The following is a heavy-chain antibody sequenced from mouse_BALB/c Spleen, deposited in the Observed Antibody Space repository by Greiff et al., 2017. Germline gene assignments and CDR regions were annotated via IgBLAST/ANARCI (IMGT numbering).Heavy chain of an antibody. CDR2: ISYSGST. J-gene: IGHJ1*01. D-gene: IGHD2-12*01. V-gene: IGHV3-2*02. Sequence: DVMLVESGPGLVKPSQSLSLTCTVTGYSITSDYVWNWIRQLPGNQLEWMGYISYSGSTSYNPSVKSRISVTRDTSKNQFFLQLNSVTTEDTATYYCARDDGSSYWYFDDWGAGTTVTVSS. CDR3: ARDDGSSYWYFDD. CDR1: GYSITSDYV.